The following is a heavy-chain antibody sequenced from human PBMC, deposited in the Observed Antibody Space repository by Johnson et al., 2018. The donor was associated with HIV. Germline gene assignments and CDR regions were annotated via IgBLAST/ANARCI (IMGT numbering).Heavy chain of an antibody. J-gene: IGHJ3*02. V-gene: IGHV3-13*01. Sequence: EVQVVESGGGLVQPGGSLRLSCVASGFTFSNYDMHWVRQATGKGLEWVSVIGAAGDTYYPGSVKGRFTISRENAKNSLYLQMNSLRAGDTAVYDCVAATGANGLDIWGQGTKVTVSS. CDR1: GFTFSNYD. D-gene: IGHD1-26*01. CDR2: IGAAGDT. CDR3: VAATGANGLDI.